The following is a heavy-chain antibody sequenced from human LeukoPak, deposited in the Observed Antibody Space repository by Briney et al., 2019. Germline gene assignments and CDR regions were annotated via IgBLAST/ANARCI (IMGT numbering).Heavy chain of an antibody. CDR3: ARVLVAVDYYDSSLERTFDY. J-gene: IGHJ4*02. CDR2: INHSGST. D-gene: IGHD3-22*01. Sequence: SETLSLTCAVYGGSFSDYYWSWISQPPGKGLESIGEINHSGSTNYNPSLKSRVTISVDTSKNQFSLKLSSVTAADTAVYYCARVLVAVDYYDSSLERTFDYWGQGTLVTVSS. V-gene: IGHV4-34*01. CDR1: GGSFSDYY.